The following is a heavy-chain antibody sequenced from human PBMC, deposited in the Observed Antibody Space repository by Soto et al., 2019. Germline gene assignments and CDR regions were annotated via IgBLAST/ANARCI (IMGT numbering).Heavy chain of an antibody. V-gene: IGHV1-69*13. CDR2: IIPIFGTA. CDR1: SGTFPSYA. D-gene: IGHD2-2*01. J-gene: IGHJ5*02. CDR3: ARWSHIVVVPAANWFYP. Sequence: AASVQVSCKASSGTFPSYAISWARQASGQGLEWMGGIIPIFGTANYAQKFQGRVRITADESTSTAYMELSSLRSEDTAVYYCARWSHIVVVPAANWFYPWGQGTPVIVSS.